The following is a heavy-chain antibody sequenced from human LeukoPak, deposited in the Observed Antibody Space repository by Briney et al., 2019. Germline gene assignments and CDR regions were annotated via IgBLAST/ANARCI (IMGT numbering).Heavy chain of an antibody. Sequence: SQTLSLTCAISGDSVSSNSAAWNWIRQSPSRGLEWLGRTYYRSKWYNDYAVSVKSRITINPDTSKNQFSLQLNSVTPEDTAVYYCARAGMAGWELPETFDYWGQGTLVTASS. V-gene: IGHV6-1*01. D-gene: IGHD1-26*01. CDR1: GDSVSSNSAA. J-gene: IGHJ4*02. CDR2: TYYRSKWYN. CDR3: ARAGMAGWELPETFDY.